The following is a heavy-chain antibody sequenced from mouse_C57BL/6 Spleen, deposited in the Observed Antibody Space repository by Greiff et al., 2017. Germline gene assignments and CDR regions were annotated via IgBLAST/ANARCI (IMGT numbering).Heavy chain of an antibody. V-gene: IGHV1-20*01. D-gene: IGHD1-1*01. J-gene: IGHJ2*01. Sequence: EVQLVESGPELVKPGDSVKISCKASGYSFTGYFMNWVMQSHGKSLEWIGRINPYNGDTFYNQKFKGKATLNVDKSSSTPHKWLRSLTSEDSAGYYCAREGVESLFCYRGQGTTLTVSS. CDR2: INPYNGDT. CDR3: AREGVESLFCY. CDR1: GYSFTGYF.